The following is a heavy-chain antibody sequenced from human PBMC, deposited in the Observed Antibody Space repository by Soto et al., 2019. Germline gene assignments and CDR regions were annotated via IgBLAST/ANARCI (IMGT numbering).Heavy chain of an antibody. CDR3: ARDKIPGLFHF. Sequence: SETLSLTCAVYGGSFSGYYWTWIRQPPGTGLEWIGEINHSGSTNYNPSLKSRVTISVDTSKNQFSLKLTSVTAADTAVLYCARDKIPGLFHFWGQGTFVTGS. CDR1: GGSFSGYY. J-gene: IGHJ4*02. D-gene: IGHD2-21*01. CDR2: INHSGST. V-gene: IGHV4-34*01.